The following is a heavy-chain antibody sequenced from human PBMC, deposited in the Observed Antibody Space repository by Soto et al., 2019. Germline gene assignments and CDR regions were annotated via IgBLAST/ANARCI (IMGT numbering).Heavy chain of an antibody. J-gene: IGHJ4*02. Sequence: PLVQSGDEVKKPGASVKVSCRASGYIFNSVGISWLRQVPGQGLEWLGWVSTYSEHTKSVQKFQDRVTLTADTSTSTVHMELRSLRSADTAVYYCARDLNWNNVLGFDSWGQGTLVTVSS. CDR1: GYIFNSVG. D-gene: IGHD1-20*01. CDR3: ARDLNWNNVLGFDS. CDR2: VSTYSEHT. V-gene: IGHV1-18*04.